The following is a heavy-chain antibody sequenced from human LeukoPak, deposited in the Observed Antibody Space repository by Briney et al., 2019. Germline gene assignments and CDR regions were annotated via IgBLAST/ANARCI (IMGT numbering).Heavy chain of an antibody. CDR1: GFTFSSNW. Sequence: GGSLRLSCAASGFTFSSNWMSWVRQAPGKGLEWVANIKQDGSEKYYVDSVKGRFTISRDNAKNSLYLQMNSLRAEDTAVYYCARDLNPGYDSSGLDYSWGQGTLVTVSS. J-gene: IGHJ4*02. CDR2: IKQDGSEK. D-gene: IGHD3-22*01. V-gene: IGHV3-7*01. CDR3: ARDLNPGYDSSGLDYS.